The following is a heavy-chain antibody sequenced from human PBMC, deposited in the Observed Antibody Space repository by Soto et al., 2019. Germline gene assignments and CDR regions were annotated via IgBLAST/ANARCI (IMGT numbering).Heavy chain of an antibody. CDR2: INHRGSS. V-gene: IGHV4-34*01. CDR1: VVSLSGYY. J-gene: IGHJ6*02. CDR3: ARSDNRKYLYGVDV. Sequence: SETLSLTCAFKVVSLSGYYWSWIRHSPGKGLEWIGEINHRGSSDYNPSLKSRVTLSIDASMNHVTLELTSVTAADTAVYYCARSDNRKYLYGVDVWGQGTAVTVSS.